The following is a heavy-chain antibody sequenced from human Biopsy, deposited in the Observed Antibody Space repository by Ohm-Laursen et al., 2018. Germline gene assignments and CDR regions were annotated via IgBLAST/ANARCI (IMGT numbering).Heavy chain of an antibody. D-gene: IGHD3-22*01. CDR1: GFSLRNYT. J-gene: IGHJ4*02. V-gene: IGHV3-30*18. Sequence: SLRLSCAASGFSLRNYTINWVRQAPGKGLEWVAVISYDGSSQYYVNSVKGRFTISRDNSKNTAYLQMISLGAEDTAVYYCAKSRESSGYYLVDWGQGTLVTVSS. CDR2: ISYDGSSQ. CDR3: AKSRESSGYYLVD.